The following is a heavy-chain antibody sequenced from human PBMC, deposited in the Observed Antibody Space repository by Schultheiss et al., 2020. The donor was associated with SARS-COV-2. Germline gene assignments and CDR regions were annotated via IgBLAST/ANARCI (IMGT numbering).Heavy chain of an antibody. V-gene: IGHV1-46*01. Sequence: ASVKVSCKASGYTFTSYYMHWVRQAPGQGLEWMGIINPSGGSTSYAQKFQGRVTITADESTSTAYMELSSLRSEDTAVYYCAAADGGYYYYGMDVWGQGTTVTVSS. D-gene: IGHD3-16*01. CDR3: AAADGGYYYYGMDV. CDR2: INPSGGST. CDR1: GYTFTSYY. J-gene: IGHJ6*02.